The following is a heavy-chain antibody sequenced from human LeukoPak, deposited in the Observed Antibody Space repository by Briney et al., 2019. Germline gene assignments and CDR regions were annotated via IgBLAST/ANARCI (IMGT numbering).Heavy chain of an antibody. CDR1: GGTFSSYA. Sequence: SVKVSCRASGGTFSSYAISWVRQAPGQGFEWMGGIIPIFGTANYAQKFQGRATITADKSTSTAYMELSSLRSEDTAVYYCAREPEKPFDGYYDAFDIWGQGTMVTVSS. D-gene: IGHD5-18*01. CDR3: AREPEKPFDGYYDAFDI. J-gene: IGHJ3*02. V-gene: IGHV1-69*06. CDR2: IIPIFGTA.